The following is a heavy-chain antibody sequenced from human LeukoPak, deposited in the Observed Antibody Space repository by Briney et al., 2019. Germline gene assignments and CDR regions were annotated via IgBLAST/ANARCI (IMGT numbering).Heavy chain of an antibody. CDR1: GGSISNAAYH. D-gene: IGHD1-26*01. Sequence: KPSETLSLTCTVSGGSISNAAYHWGWIRQPPGKGLEGIGSLYYTGITYYNPSPKSRVTISADTSKNQFSLKVTSVTAADTAVYYCARLINGSPGDYWGQGTLVTVSS. J-gene: IGHJ4*02. CDR2: LYYTGIT. V-gene: IGHV4-39*01. CDR3: ARLINGSPGDY.